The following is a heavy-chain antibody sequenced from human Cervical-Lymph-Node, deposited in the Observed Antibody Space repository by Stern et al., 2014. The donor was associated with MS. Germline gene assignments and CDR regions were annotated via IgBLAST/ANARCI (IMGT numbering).Heavy chain of an antibody. D-gene: IGHD3-10*01. V-gene: IGHV3-74*03. CDR2: INRGGRTI. CDR3: TKDTYGPEDY. J-gene: IGHJ4*02. CDR1: GFTFRNYW. Sequence: EVQLVESGGGLVQPGGSLRLSCVASGFTFRNYWMHWVRQGPGKGLVWVARINRGGRTITHADSVKGRFTISRDNAKNTLYLQMNILRVEDTAVYYCTKDTYGPEDYWGQGTSVTVSS.